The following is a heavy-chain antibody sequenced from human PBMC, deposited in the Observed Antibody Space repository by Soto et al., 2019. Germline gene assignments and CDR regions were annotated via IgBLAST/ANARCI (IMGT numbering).Heavy chain of an antibody. V-gene: IGHV4-39*07. D-gene: IGHD6-19*01. CDR2: IYTSGST. J-gene: IGHJ1*01. Sequence: QLQLQESGPGLVKPSETLSLTCTVSGGSISSSSYYWGWIRQPPGKGLEWIGSIYTSGSTNYNPSPKSRVPMSADASKDQSSLKLSSVTAADTAVNYCARGRRAVAGTRVAKYFQHWSQGTLVTVCS. CDR3: ARGRRAVAGTRVAKYFQH. CDR1: GGSISSSSYY.